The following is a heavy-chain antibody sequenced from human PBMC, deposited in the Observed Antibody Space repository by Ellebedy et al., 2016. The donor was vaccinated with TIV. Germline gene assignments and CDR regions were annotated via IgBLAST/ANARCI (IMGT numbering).Heavy chain of an antibody. CDR1: GGSISSGSYY. V-gene: IGHV4-61*02. Sequence: SETLSLTXTVSGGSISSGSYYWSWIRQPAGKGLEWIGRIYTSGSTNYNPSLKSRVTMSVDTSKNQFSLKLSSVTAADTAVYYCARDTYSSGWYIINYWGQGTLVTVSS. CDR2: IYTSGST. D-gene: IGHD6-19*01. J-gene: IGHJ4*02. CDR3: ARDTYSSGWYIINY.